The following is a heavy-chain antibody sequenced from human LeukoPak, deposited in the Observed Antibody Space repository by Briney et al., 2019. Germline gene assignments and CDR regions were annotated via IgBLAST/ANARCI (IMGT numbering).Heavy chain of an antibody. J-gene: IGHJ5*02. V-gene: IGHV4-31*03. CDR1: GGSISSGGYY. D-gene: IGHD3-3*01. Sequence: SETLSLTCTVSGGSISSGGYYWSWIRQHPGTGLEWIGYIYYSGSTYYNPSLKSRVTISVDTSKNQFSLKLSSVTAADTAVYYCARVGFRITIFGVVRVSNWFDPWGQGTLVTVSS. CDR3: ARVGFRITIFGVVRVSNWFDP. CDR2: IYYSGST.